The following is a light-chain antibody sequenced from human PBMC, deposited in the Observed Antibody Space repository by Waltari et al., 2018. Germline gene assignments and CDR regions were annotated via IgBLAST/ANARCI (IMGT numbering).Light chain of an antibody. J-gene: IGKJ4*01. CDR3: QQRRRWPLT. CDR1: QTVDTY. V-gene: IGKV3-11*01. Sequence: SCRASQTVDTYFACDHQRPGQAPRLLIYDTSSRATGIPDRFSGSGSETDCTLTISSLEPEDFAVYYCQQRRRWPLTFGGGSKVEI. CDR2: DTS.